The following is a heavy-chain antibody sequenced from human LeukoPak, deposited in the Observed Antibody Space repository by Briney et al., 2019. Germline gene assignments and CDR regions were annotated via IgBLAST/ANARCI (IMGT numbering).Heavy chain of an antibody. D-gene: IGHD3-10*01. CDR2: IIPIFGTA. V-gene: IGHV1-69*05. CDR1: GGTFSSYA. CDR3: ARDPPYYDAFDI. Sequence: GASVKVSCKASGGTFSSYAISWVRQAPGQGLEWMGRIIPIFGTANYAQKFQGRVTITTDESTSTAYMELSSLRSEDTAVYYCARDPPYYDAFDIWGQGIMVTVSS. J-gene: IGHJ3*02.